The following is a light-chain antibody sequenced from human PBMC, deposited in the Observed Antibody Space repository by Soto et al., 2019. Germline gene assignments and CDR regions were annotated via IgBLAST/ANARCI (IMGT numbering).Light chain of an antibody. CDR1: QTISSW. Sequence: DIQMTQSPSTLSGSVGYRVTITCWASQTISSWLAWYQQKPGKAPKTLIYKASTLKSGVPSRFSGSGSGTEFTLTISSLKNDDFATYYCQHYNSYPEAFGQGAKVDIK. CDR2: KAS. J-gene: IGKJ1*01. V-gene: IGKV1-5*03. CDR3: QHYNSYPEA.